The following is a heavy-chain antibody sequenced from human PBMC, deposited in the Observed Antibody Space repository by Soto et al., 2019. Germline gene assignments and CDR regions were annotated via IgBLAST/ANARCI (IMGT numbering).Heavy chain of an antibody. CDR1: GFTFSDYY. V-gene: IGHV3-11*01. J-gene: IGHJ6*02. D-gene: IGHD3-10*01. CDR3: ASLYGSVSYFVYYYGMDV. CDR2: ISSSGSTI. Sequence: QVQLVESGGGLVKPGGSLRLSCAASGFTFSDYYMSWIRQAPGKGLEWVSYISSSGSTIYYADSVKGRFTISRDNAKNSLYLQMNSLRAEYSAGYYCASLYGSVSYFVYYYGMDVWGQGTTVTGSS.